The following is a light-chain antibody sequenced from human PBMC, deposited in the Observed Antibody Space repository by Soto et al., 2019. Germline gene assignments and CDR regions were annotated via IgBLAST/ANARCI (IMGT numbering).Light chain of an antibody. J-gene: IGKJ1*01. Sequence: EIVMTQSPATLSVSPGERVTLSCRASQSVTSNLAWYQQKPGQAPTLLIYGASTRATGIPVRFSGSGSGTEFTHTISSLQSEDFAVYYCQEYNNWPPTWTFGQGTKVEIK. CDR3: QEYNNWPPTWT. V-gene: IGKV3-15*01. CDR1: QSVTSN. CDR2: GAS.